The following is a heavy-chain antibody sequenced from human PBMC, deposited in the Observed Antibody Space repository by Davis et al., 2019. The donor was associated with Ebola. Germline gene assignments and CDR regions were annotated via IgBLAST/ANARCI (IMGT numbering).Heavy chain of an antibody. V-gene: IGHV3-21*01. Sequence: GGSLRLSCDVSGFDLNTYSMNWVRQAPGKGLEWVSSISFSGTDIYYADSLEGRFTISRDNAKNSLFLQMDSLRAEDTAVYYCARDIFRTGADVGPPYYMAVWGKGTTVIVSS. CDR3: ARDIFRTGADVGPPYYMAV. J-gene: IGHJ6*03. CDR1: GFDLNTYS. D-gene: IGHD1-26*01. CDR2: ISFSGTDI.